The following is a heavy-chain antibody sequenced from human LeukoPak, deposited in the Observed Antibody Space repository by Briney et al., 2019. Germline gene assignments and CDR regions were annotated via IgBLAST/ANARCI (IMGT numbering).Heavy chain of an antibody. Sequence: GGSLRLSCAASGFTFRSYGMSWVRQAPGKGLEWVSSISGSGGNTSYADSVKGRFTISRDNSKNNLYLQMGSLRSEDTALYYCAKEVRWRGMDVWGQGTTVAISS. CDR2: ISGSGGNT. J-gene: IGHJ6*02. V-gene: IGHV3-23*01. CDR1: GFTFRSYG. D-gene: IGHD4-23*01. CDR3: AKEVRWRGMDV.